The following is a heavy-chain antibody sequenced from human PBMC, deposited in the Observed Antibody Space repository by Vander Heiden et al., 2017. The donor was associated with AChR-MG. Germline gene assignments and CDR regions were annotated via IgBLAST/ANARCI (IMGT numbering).Heavy chain of an antibody. J-gene: IGHJ4*02. CDR3: ARARNSRKSPYYFDY. V-gene: IGHV4-31*03. D-gene: IGHD4-4*01. CDR2: IYYSGST. Sequence: QVQLQESGPGLVKPSQTLSLTCTVSGGSIRSGGYYWSWIRQHPGKGLEWIGYIYYSGSTYYNPSLKSRVTISVDTSKNQFSLKLSSVTAADTAVYYCARARNSRKSPYYFDYWGQGTLVTVSS. CDR1: GGSIRSGGYY.